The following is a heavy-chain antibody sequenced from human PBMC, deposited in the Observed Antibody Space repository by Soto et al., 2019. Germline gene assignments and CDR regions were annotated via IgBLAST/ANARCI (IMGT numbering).Heavy chain of an antibody. CDR1: GFTFSSYG. D-gene: IGHD5-12*01. V-gene: IGHV3-33*01. CDR2: IWYDGSNK. J-gene: IGHJ4*02. Sequence: GGSLRLSCAASGFTFSSYGMHWVRQAPGKGLEWVAVIWYDGSNKYYADSVKGRFTISRDNSKNTLYLQMNSLRAEDTAVYYCARDGDEDIVATKYLDYWGQGTLVTAPQ. CDR3: ARDGDEDIVATKYLDY.